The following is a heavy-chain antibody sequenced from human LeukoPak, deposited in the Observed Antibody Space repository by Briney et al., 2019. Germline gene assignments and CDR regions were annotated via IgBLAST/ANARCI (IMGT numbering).Heavy chain of an antibody. V-gene: IGHV4-59*01. J-gene: IGHJ3*02. Sequence: PSETLSLTCTVSGGSISSYYWSWIRQPPGKGLEWIGYIYYSGSTNYNPSLKSRVTISVDTSKNQFSLKLSSVTAADTAVYYCARVSIRSSGPYCSSTSCYTGTDAFDIWGQGTMVTVSS. CDR2: IYYSGST. CDR1: GGSISSYY. CDR3: ARVSIRSSGPYCSSTSCYTGTDAFDI. D-gene: IGHD2-2*02.